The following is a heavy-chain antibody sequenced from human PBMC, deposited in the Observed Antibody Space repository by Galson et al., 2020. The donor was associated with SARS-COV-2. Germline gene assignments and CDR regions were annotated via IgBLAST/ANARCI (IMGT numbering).Heavy chain of an antibody. CDR1: GGSISSYY. V-gene: IGHV4-59*01. Sequence: SETLSLTCTVSGGSISSYYWSWIRQPPGKGLEWIGYIYYSGSTNYNPSLKSRVTISVDTSKNQFSLKLSSVTAADTAVYYCARGNPGYYYYYMDVWGKGTTVTVFS. J-gene: IGHJ6*03. CDR2: IYYSGST. CDR3: ARGNPGYYYYYMDV.